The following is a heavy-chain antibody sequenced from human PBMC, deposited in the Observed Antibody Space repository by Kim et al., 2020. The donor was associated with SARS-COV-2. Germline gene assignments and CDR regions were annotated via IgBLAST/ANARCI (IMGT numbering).Heavy chain of an antibody. CDR1: GFTFSDYY. Sequence: GGSLRLSCAASGFTFSDYYMSWIRQAPGKGLEWVSYISSSSSYTNYADSVKGRFTISRDNAKNSLYLQMNSLRAEDTAVYYCASAFSSGWYLWDYWGQGTLVTVSS. J-gene: IGHJ4*02. CDR2: ISSSSSYT. D-gene: IGHD6-19*01. CDR3: ASAFSSGWYLWDY. V-gene: IGHV3-11*03.